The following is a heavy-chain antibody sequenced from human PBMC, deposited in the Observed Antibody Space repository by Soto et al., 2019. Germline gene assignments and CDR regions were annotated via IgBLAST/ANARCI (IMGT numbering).Heavy chain of an antibody. CDR2: INSRSSST. CDR3: AKGRNWASGSDY. D-gene: IGHD7-27*01. Sequence: QVQVVESGVGLFKPGGSLRLSCAASGFTFSKYYMSWIRQAPGKGLEWVSYINSRSSSTNYADSMKGRFTFSRDNSMNFLYLQKSSLTVEDTAVYYCAKGRNWASGSDYRGQGNLVTVSS. CDR1: GFTFSKYY. V-gene: IGHV3-11*05. J-gene: IGHJ4*02.